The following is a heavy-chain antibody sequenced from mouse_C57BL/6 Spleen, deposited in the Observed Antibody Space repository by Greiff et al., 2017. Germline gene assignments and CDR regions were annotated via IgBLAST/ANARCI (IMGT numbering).Heavy chain of an antibody. J-gene: IGHJ4*01. CDR1: GYTFTSYT. CDR3: ARGGYDYDGYAMDY. CDR2: INPSSGYT. V-gene: IGHV1-4*01. Sequence: VQVVESGAELARPGASVKMSCKASGYTFTSYTMHWVKQRPGQGLEWIGYINPSSGYTKYNQKFKDKATLTADKSSSTAYMQLSSLTSEDSAVYYCARGGYDYDGYAMDYWGQGTSVTVSS. D-gene: IGHD2-4*01.